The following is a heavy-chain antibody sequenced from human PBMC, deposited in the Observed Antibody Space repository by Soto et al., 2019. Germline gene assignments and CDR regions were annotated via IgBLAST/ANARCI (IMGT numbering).Heavy chain of an antibody. V-gene: IGHV4-34*01. CDR3: ARGQEGVVATH. CDR2: VKDGGHT. J-gene: IGHJ4*02. CDR1: GGSLSGYY. D-gene: IGHD5-12*01. Sequence: QVQLQQWGAGLLKPSETLSLNCAVTGGSLSGYYWSWIRQPPGKGLEWIGEVKDGGHTNYSPSRRGRVTISSDTSNNQCSRRLNSVTAADTGVYCCARGQEGVVATHWDQGSLVTVSS.